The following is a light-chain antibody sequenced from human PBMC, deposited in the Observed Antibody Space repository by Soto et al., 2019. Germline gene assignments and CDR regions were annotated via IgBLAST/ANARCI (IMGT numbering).Light chain of an antibody. CDR2: DVS. V-gene: IGLV2-11*01. CDR1: SSGVGGYNY. Sequence: QSALTQPRSVSGSPGQSVTISCTGTSSGVGGYNYVSWYQQHPGKAPKLMIYDVSKRPSGVPDRFSGSKSGNTASLTISGLHAEDEAHYYCCSYAGRDTLYVFGGGTKLTVL. J-gene: IGLJ1*01. CDR3: CSYAGRDTLYV.